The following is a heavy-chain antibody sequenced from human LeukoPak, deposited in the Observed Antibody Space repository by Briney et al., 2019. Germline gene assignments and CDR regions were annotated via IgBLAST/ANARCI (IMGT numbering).Heavy chain of an antibody. Sequence: PSEPLSLPCTVSGGPISSSSYYWGWIRQPPGKGLVWFGSIYYSGSTYYNPSLKSRVTISVDTFKNQFSLKLSSVTAADTAVYYCARHGRTSHKDFDYWGQGALVTVSS. J-gene: IGHJ4*02. CDR1: GGPISSSSYY. V-gene: IGHV4-39*01. CDR2: IYYSGST. D-gene: IGHD1-26*01. CDR3: ARHGRTSHKDFDY.